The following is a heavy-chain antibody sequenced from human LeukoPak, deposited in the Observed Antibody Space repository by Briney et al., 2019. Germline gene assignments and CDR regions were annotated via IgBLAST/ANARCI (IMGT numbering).Heavy chain of an antibody. CDR2: ISYDGKHK. V-gene: IGHV3-30*04. CDR3: AREDDDSNGIDV. CDR1: GFTFSNYA. D-gene: IGHD4-11*01. J-gene: IGHJ6*02. Sequence: PGRPLRLSCAASGFTFSNYAMEWVRQALGKGLEWVALISYDGKHKYYADSMKGRFTISRDNSKNTLYLQMNSLRAEDTAVYYCAREDDDSNGIDVWGHGTTVTVSS.